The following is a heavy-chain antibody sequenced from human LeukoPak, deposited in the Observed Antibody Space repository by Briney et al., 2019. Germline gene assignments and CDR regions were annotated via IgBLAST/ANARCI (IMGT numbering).Heavy chain of an antibody. V-gene: IGHV1-2*02. CDR1: GYTFTGYY. Sequence: ASVKVSCKASGYTFTGYYMHWVRQAPGQGLEWMGWINPNSGGTNYAQKFQGRVTMTRDTSISTAYMELSRLRSDDTAVYYCARVSVVPGLIFDYWGQGTLVTVSS. D-gene: IGHD2-2*01. J-gene: IGHJ4*02. CDR2: INPNSGGT. CDR3: ARVSVVPGLIFDY.